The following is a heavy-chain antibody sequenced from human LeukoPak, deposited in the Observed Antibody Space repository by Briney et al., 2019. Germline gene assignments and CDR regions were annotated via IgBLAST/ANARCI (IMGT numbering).Heavy chain of an antibody. J-gene: IGHJ3*02. CDR2: INPNSGGT. D-gene: IGHD1-7*01. Sequence: ASVKVSCKASGYTFTSYAMHWVRQAPGQGLEWMGWINPNSGGTNYAQKFQGRVTMTRDTSISTAYMELSRLRSDDTAVYYCAREGELGNAFDIWGQGTMVTVSS. CDR3: AREGELGNAFDI. CDR1: GYTFTSYA. V-gene: IGHV1-2*02.